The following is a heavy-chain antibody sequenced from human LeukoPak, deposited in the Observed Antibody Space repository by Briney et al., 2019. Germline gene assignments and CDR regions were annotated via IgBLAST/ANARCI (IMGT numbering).Heavy chain of an antibody. D-gene: IGHD4-23*01. CDR1: GGSFSDYY. J-gene: IGHJ4*02. CDR2: INHSGST. Sequence: SETLSLTCAVYGGSFSDYYWSWIRQPPGKGLEWIGEINHSGSTNYNPSLKSRVIISVDTSKNQFSLKLSSVTAADTAVYYCAMPYGGNGINFDYWGQGTLVTVSS. CDR3: AMPYGGNGINFDY. V-gene: IGHV4-34*01.